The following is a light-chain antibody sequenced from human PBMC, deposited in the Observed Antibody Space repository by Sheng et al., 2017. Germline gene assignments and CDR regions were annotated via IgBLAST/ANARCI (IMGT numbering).Light chain of an antibody. CDR3: QQRSNWPPIT. V-gene: IGKV3-11*01. J-gene: IGKJ5*01. Sequence: EIVMTQSPGTLSVSPGEGATLSCRASQSVAINLAWYQQKPGQVPRLLIYDASNRATGIPARFSGSGSGTDFTLTISSLEPEDFGVYYCQQRSNWPPITFGQGTRLEIK. CDR2: DAS. CDR1: QSVAIN.